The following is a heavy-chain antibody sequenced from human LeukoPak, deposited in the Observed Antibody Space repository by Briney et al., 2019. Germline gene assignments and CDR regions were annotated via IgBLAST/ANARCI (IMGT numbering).Heavy chain of an antibody. V-gene: IGHV4-30-4*08. CDR3: ARHDTVVTPYYFDY. CDR1: GGSISSGDYY. D-gene: IGHD4-23*01. Sequence: SETLSLTCTVSGGSISSGDYYWSWIRQPPGKGLEWIGYIYYSGSTYYNPSLKSRVTISVDTSKNQFSLKLSSVTAADTAVYYCARHDTVVTPYYFDYWGQGTLVTVSS. J-gene: IGHJ4*02. CDR2: IYYSGST.